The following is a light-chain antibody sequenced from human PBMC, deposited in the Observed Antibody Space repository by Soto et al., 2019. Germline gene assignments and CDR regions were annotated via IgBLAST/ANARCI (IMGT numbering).Light chain of an antibody. CDR2: GAS. V-gene: IGKV3-15*01. Sequence: DIVLTQSSATLSLSPVEVATLSCRASRSVSSNLAWYQQKAGQAPRLLIYGASTRATGIPARFSGSGSGKDFTLTISRLEDEDFEAYYCQQYDSSPWTCGQGTKGDIK. CDR1: RSVSSN. J-gene: IGKJ1*01. CDR3: QQYDSSPWT.